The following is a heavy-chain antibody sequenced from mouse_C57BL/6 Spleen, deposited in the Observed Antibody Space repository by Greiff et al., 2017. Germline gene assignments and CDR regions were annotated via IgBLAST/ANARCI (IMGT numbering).Heavy chain of an antibody. CDR3: ATHYYGSVGAFDY. J-gene: IGHJ2*01. D-gene: IGHD1-1*01. CDR2: IDPANGNT. Sequence: EVQLQQSVAELVRPGASVKLSCTASGFNIKNTNMHWVKQRPEQGLEWIGRIDPANGNTTYAPKFQGKGTITTDTSTNNAYLQLSSLTSEDTAIYYCATHYYGSVGAFDYWGQGTTLTVSS. CDR1: GFNIKNTN. V-gene: IGHV14-3*01.